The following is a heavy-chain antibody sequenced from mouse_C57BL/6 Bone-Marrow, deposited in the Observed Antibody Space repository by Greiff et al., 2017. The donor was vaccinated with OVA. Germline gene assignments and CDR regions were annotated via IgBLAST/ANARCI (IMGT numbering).Heavy chain of an antibody. J-gene: IGHJ2*01. V-gene: IGHV1-55*01. D-gene: IGHD2-5*01. CDR2: IYPGSGST. CDR3: AREDYYSKERDY. CDR1: GYTFTSYW. Sequence: VQLQQPGAELVKPGASVKMSCKASGYTFTSYWITWVKQRPGQGLEWIGDIYPGSGSTNYNEKFKSKATLTVDTSSSTAYMQLSSLTSEDSAVYYCAREDYYSKERDYWGQGTTLTVSS.